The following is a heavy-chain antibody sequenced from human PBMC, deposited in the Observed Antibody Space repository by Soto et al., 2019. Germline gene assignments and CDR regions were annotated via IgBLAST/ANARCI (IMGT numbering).Heavy chain of an antibody. Sequence: GESLKISCKASGYTFTTYWIGWVRQMPGKGLEWMGIIYPGDSDTRYSPSFQGQVTISADKSISTAYLQWSSLKASDTAMYYCARQYCISTSCYVGSDFWGQGTLVTVSS. CDR2: IYPGDSDT. J-gene: IGHJ4*02. CDR3: ARQYCISTSCYVGSDF. CDR1: GYTFTTYW. D-gene: IGHD2-2*01. V-gene: IGHV5-51*01.